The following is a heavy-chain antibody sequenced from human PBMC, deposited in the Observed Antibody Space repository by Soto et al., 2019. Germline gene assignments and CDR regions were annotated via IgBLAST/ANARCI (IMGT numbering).Heavy chain of an antibody. D-gene: IGHD3-10*01. J-gene: IGHJ6*02. Sequence: GGSLRLSCAASGFTFSSYGMYWVRQAPGKGLEWVAVISYDGSNKYYADSVKGRFTISRDNSKNTLYLQMNSLRAEDTAVYYCAKDWGLTMVRGVIASYSYGMDVWCPGPTVTVSS. CDR3: AKDWGLTMVRGVIASYSYGMDV. CDR1: GFTFSSYG. V-gene: IGHV3-30*18. CDR2: ISYDGSNK.